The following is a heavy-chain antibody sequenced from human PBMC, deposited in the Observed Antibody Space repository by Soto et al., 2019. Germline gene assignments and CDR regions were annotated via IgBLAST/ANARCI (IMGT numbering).Heavy chain of an antibody. CDR3: ARDSSGCSSTSCRQGVWFDP. V-gene: IGHV1-46*01. J-gene: IGHJ5*02. D-gene: IGHD2-2*01. CDR1: GYTFTSYY. CDR2: INPSGGST. Sequence: QVQLVQSGAEVKKPGASVKVSCKASGYTFTSYYMHWVRQAPGQGLEWMGIINPSGGSTSYAQKFQGGVTMTRDTSTSTVYMELSSLRSEDTAVYYCARDSSGCSSTSCRQGVWFDPWGQGTLVTVSS.